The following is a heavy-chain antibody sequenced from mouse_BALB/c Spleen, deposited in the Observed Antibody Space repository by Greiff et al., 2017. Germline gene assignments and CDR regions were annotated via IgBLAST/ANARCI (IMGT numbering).Heavy chain of an antibody. Sequence: DVQLVESGGDLVKPGGSLKLSCAASGFTFSSYGMSWVRQTPDKRLEWVATISSGGSYTYYPDSVKGRFTISRDNAKNTLYLQMSSLKSEDTAMYYCARPPPPYGSSDDGFAYWGQGTLVTVSA. D-gene: IGHD1-1*01. CDR2: ISSGGSYT. CDR1: GFTFSSYG. CDR3: ARPPPPYGSSDDGFAY. J-gene: IGHJ3*01. V-gene: IGHV5-6*01.